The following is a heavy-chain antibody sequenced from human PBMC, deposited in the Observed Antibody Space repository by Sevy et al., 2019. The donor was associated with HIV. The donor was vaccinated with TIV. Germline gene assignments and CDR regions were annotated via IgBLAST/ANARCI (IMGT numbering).Heavy chain of an antibody. D-gene: IGHD3-10*01. V-gene: IGHV4-59*01. CDR3: ARMNYYGSAPGSWFDP. Sequence: SETLSLTCTVSGGSISSYYWSWIRQPPGKGLEWIGHMYYSGITNYNPSLKSRVTISVDMSKNQVSLKLSSMTAADTAVYYCARMNYYGSAPGSWFDPWGQGTLVTVSS. CDR2: MYYSGIT. CDR1: GGSISSYY. J-gene: IGHJ5*02.